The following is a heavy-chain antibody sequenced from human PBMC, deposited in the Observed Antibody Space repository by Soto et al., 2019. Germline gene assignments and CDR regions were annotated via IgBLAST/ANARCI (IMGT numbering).Heavy chain of an antibody. D-gene: IGHD6-19*01. V-gene: IGHV3-30-3*01. Sequence: QVQLVESGGGVVQPGRSLRLSCAASGFTFSNYAMHWVRQAPGKGLEWVAVISYDGSNKYYADSVKGRFTISRDSSKNTLYLQMNSLRAEDTAVYYCARDPLAVERPYWGQGTLVTVSS. J-gene: IGHJ4*02. CDR2: ISYDGSNK. CDR3: ARDPLAVERPY. CDR1: GFTFSNYA.